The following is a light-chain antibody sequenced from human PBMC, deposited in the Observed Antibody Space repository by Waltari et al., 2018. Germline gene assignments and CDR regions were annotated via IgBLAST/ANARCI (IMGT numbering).Light chain of an antibody. CDR3: QQSYSNSLT. V-gene: IGKV1-39*01. Sequence: DIQMTQSPSSLSASVRDRVTITCRSSQNIANYLNWYQQKPGKAPKLLIYAASTSQSGVPLRFIGIGCGTEFTLTISSLQPEDFANYYCQQSYSNSLTFGGGTRVEIK. J-gene: IGKJ4*01. CDR2: AAS. CDR1: QNIANY.